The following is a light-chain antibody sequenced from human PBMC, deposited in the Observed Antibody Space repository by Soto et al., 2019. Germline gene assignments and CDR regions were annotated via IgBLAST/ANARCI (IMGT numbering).Light chain of an antibody. V-gene: IGLV2-14*01. J-gene: IGLJ3*02. Sequence: QSVLTQPASVSGSPGQSITISCTGTSSDVGGYNYVSWYQQHPGKAPKLMIYEVSNRPSGVSNRFSGSKSGNTASLTISGLQAEDEAAYYCSSYTSSSPWVFGGGTKLTVL. CDR3: SSYTSSSPWV. CDR2: EVS. CDR1: SSDVGGYNY.